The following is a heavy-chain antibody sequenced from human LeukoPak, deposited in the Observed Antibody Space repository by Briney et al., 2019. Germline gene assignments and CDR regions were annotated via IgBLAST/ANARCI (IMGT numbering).Heavy chain of an antibody. Sequence: GGSLRLSCAASGFTFSSYWMHWVRQAPGKGLVWVSRINSDGSSTSYADSVKGRFTISRDNAKNTLYLQMNSLRPEDTALYYCAKGLEVLWLAAGFDFWGQGTLVTVSS. CDR2: INSDGSST. CDR1: GFTFSSYW. V-gene: IGHV3-74*01. D-gene: IGHD1-1*01. J-gene: IGHJ4*02. CDR3: AKGLEVLWLAAGFDF.